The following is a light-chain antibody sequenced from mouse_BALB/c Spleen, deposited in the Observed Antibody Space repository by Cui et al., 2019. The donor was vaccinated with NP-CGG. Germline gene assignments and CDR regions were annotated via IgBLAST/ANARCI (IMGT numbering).Light chain of an antibody. J-gene: IGLJ1*01. V-gene: IGLV1*01. CDR2: GTN. Sequence: SVVTHGSALITSPGETVTLTCRSSTGAITTSNYANWVQEKPDHLFTGLIGGTNNRAPGFPARFSGSLIGDKAALTITGAQTEDEAIYFCVLWYSNHWVFGGGTKLTVL. CDR3: VLWYSNHWV. CDR1: TGAITTSNY.